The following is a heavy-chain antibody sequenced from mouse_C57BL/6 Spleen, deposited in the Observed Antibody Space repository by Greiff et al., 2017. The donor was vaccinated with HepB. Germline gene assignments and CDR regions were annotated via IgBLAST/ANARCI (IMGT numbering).Heavy chain of an antibody. CDR2: ISSGSSTI. J-gene: IGHJ4*01. Sequence: DVKLVESGGGLVKPGGSLKLSCAASGFTFSDYGMHWVRQAPEKGLEWVAYISSGSSTIYYADTVKGRFTISRDNAKNTLFLQMTSLRSEDTAMYYCARRSYYGSSHYYAMDYWGQGTSVTVSS. CDR1: GFTFSDYG. CDR3: ARRSYYGSSHYYAMDY. D-gene: IGHD1-1*01. V-gene: IGHV5-17*01.